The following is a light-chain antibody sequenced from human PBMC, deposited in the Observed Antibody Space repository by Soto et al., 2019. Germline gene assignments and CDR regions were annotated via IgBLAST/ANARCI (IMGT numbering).Light chain of an antibody. CDR1: QSVSSN. CDR2: GAS. Sequence: EIVMTQSPATLSVSPGERATLSCRASQSVSSNLAWYQQKPGQAPRLLIYGASTRATGIPARFSGSGSGTEFTLTISSRQSEDFAVYYWQQSWTFGQGTKV. J-gene: IGKJ1*01. V-gene: IGKV3-15*01. CDR3: QQSWT.